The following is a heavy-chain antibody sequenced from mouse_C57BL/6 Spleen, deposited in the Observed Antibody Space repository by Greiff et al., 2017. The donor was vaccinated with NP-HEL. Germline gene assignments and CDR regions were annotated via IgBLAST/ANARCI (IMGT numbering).Heavy chain of an antibody. J-gene: IGHJ2*01. D-gene: IGHD1-1*01. V-gene: IGHV3-6*01. CDR1: GYSITSGYY. CDR3: AREGSSLFDY. Sequence: VQLQQSGPGLVKPSQSLSLTCSVTGYSITSGYYWNWIRQFPGNKLEWMGYISYDGSNNYNPSLKNRISITSDTSKNQFFLKLNSVTTEDTATYYCAREGSSLFDYWGQGTTLTVSS. CDR2: ISYDGSN.